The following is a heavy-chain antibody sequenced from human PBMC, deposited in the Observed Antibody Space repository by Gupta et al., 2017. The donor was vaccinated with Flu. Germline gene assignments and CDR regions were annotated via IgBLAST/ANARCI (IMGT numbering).Heavy chain of an antibody. CDR1: EFIIRSYW. CDR2: SNQDGSTI. J-gene: IGHJ4*02. CDR3: ARDPGWLHHDH. V-gene: IGHV3-7*01. D-gene: IGHD1-1*01. Sequence: CEVSEFIIRSYWMSWGREVPGKGREWVANSNQDGSTINYADAVKGRFTITKENAKNSLYLQINSLSAEDTAIYYCARDPGWLHHDHWGQGTLVTVSS.